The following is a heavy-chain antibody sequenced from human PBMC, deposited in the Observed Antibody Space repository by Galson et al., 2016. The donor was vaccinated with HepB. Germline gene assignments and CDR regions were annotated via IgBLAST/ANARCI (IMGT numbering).Heavy chain of an antibody. CDR2: ISSSGTVL. Sequence: SLRLSCAASGFSSSDHYMSWIRQAPGKGLESIAYISSSGTVLYYAASAQGRFTISRDNAKKSLYLQMNSLRADDTGVYYCARDPDTSSKVDVWGHGTTVTVSS. CDR3: ARDPDTSSKVDV. D-gene: IGHD5-18*01. J-gene: IGHJ6*02. V-gene: IGHV3-11*01. CDR1: GFSSSDHY.